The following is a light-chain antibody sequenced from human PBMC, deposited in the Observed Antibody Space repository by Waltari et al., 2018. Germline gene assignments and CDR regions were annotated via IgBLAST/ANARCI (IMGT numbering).Light chain of an antibody. V-gene: IGLV1-51*01. J-gene: IGLJ2*01. CDR3: GTWDSNLSAWI. CDR1: SSNIGSNS. CDR2: DNH. Sequence: QSVLTQPPSVSAAPGQRVTISCSGGSSNIGSNSVSWYQNHPGTAPKLLIYDNHKRPSGIPDRFSGSKSGTSVTLDITGLQTGDEADYYCGTWDSNLSAWIFGGGTKLTVL.